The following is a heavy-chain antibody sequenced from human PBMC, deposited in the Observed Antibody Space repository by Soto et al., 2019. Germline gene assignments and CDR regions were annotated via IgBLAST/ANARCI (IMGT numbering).Heavy chain of an antibody. CDR3: ARDPKDTGNFDY. J-gene: IGHJ4*02. Sequence: PSETLSLTCTVSGGSISSGGYYWSCIRQHPGKGLEWIGYIYYSGSTYYNPSLKSRVTISVDTSKNQFSLKLSSVTAADTAVYYCARDPKDTGNFDYWGQGTLVTVSS. CDR1: GGSISSGGYY. CDR2: IYYSGST. D-gene: IGHD1-26*01. V-gene: IGHV4-31*03.